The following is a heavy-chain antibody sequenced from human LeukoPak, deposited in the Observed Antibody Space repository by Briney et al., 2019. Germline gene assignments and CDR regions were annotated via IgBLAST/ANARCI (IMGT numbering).Heavy chain of an antibody. V-gene: IGHV3-9*01. Sequence: PGGSLRLSCAASGFTFDDHAMHWVRQAPGKGLEWVSGISWNSGSIGYADSVKGRFTISRDNAKNSLYLQMNSLRAEDTALYYCAKDSLPYGSYYYYMDVWGKGTTVTISS. CDR2: ISWNSGSI. CDR1: GFTFDDHA. CDR3: AKDSLPYGSYYYYMDV. D-gene: IGHD4-17*01. J-gene: IGHJ6*03.